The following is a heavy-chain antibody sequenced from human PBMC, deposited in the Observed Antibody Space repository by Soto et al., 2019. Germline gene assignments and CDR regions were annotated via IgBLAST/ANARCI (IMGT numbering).Heavy chain of an antibody. CDR1: GGSISSSSYH. CDR2: IYYSGTT. D-gene: IGHD5-12*01. CDR3: ARHLGGNAYSFDY. Sequence: QLQLQESGPGLVKPSETLSLICIVSGGSISSSSYHWGWVRQPPGKGLEWIGTIYYSGTTYYNPSLQSRVTISVDTSKNQFSLRLGSVTAADTAVYYCARHLGGNAYSFDYWGQGTLVTVSS. V-gene: IGHV4-39*01. J-gene: IGHJ4*02.